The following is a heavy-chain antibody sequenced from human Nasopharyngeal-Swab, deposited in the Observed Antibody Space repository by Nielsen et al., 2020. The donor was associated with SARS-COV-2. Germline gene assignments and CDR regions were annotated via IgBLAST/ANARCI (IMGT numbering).Heavy chain of an antibody. CDR3: AKDGPLPGSSGWYSPFDY. D-gene: IGHD6-19*01. J-gene: IGHJ4*02. Sequence: GESLKISCAASGFTFSNFAMHWVRQAPGKGLEWVAVISYDGSNKYYADSVKGRFTISRGTSKNMLYVQMNSLRPEGTAVYYCAKDGPLPGSSGWYSPFDYWGQGTLVTVSS. CDR2: ISYDGSNK. V-gene: IGHV3-30*18. CDR1: GFTFSNFA.